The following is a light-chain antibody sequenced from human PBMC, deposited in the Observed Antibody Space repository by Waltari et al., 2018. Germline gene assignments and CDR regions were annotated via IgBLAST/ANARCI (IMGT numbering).Light chain of an antibody. V-gene: IGLV2-14*01. CDR3: NSYTGSSSWV. CDR1: SSNDGVYYY. J-gene: IGLJ3*02. Sequence: QSALTQLTSVSGSPGQSITISCTRTSSNDGVYYYSFWYQQYPGKVPQLLIHDVSDRPSGVSSRFSGSKSGNTASLTISGLQADDEADYYCNSYTGSSSWVFGGGTKLTVL. CDR2: DVS.